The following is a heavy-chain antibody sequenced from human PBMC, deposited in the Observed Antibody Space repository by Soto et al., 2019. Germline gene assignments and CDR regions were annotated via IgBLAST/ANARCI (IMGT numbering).Heavy chain of an antibody. CDR1: GFTFNKYS. D-gene: IGHD3-22*01. J-gene: IGHJ4*02. Sequence: PGGSLRLSCAASGFTFNKYSMNWVRQAPGKGLEWVSSITSKTGDQYYADSVKGRFIIYRDNTKNSLSLQVTSLRDEDTAVYYCARDLMPNDRGLGDLAYWGQGTLVTVSS. CDR3: ARDLMPNDRGLGDLAY. V-gene: IGHV3-21*06. CDR2: ITSKTGDQ.